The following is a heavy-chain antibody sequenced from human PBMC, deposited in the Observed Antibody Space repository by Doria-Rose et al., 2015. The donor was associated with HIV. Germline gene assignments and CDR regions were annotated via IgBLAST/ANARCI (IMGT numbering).Heavy chain of an antibody. D-gene: IGHD6-13*01. V-gene: IGHV2-26*01. CDR3: ARIKSSRWYHKYYFDF. J-gene: IGHJ4*02. CDR1: GVSLSSPGMG. CDR2: ICSDDEI. Sequence: QVTLKESGPVLVKPTETLTPTCTVSGVSLSSPGMGVSWIRQPPGKALEWLANICSDDEISYKTSLKSRLTISRGTSKSQVVLTMTDMDPVDTATYYCARIKSSRWYHKYYFDFWGQGTLVIVSA.